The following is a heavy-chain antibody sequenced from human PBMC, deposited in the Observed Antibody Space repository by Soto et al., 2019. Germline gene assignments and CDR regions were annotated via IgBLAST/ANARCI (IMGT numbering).Heavy chain of an antibody. CDR3: ARDPSTGTTPYGMDV. D-gene: IGHD1-7*01. V-gene: IGHV3-33*01. Sequence: GGSLRLSCAASGFTFNNYGLHWVRQAPGKGLEWVALIWYHGSNKDYVDSVKGRFTISRDNSKNTLYLQMNSLRAEDTAVYYCARDPSTGTTPYGMDVWGQGTTVTVSS. CDR2: IWYHGSNK. J-gene: IGHJ6*02. CDR1: GFTFNNYG.